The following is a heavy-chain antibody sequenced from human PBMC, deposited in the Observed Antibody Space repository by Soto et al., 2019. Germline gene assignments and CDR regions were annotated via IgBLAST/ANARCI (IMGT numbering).Heavy chain of an antibody. Sequence: QVQLVQSGAEVKKPRASVKVSFKASGYSFTSYAISWVREAPGQGIEWMGWISAYNGNTNDAQKLQGRVTMTTDTSTSTAYMELRSLRSDDTAVYYCARGPTRYGDYYYYGMDVWGQGTTVTVSS. D-gene: IGHD4-17*01. V-gene: IGHV1-18*01. J-gene: IGHJ6*02. CDR1: GYSFTSYA. CDR3: ARGPTRYGDYYYYGMDV. CDR2: ISAYNGNT.